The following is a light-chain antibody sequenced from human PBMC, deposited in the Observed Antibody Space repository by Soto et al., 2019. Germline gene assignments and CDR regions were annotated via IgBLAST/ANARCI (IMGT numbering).Light chain of an antibody. J-gene: IGLJ2*01. CDR1: SSDVGGYDY. Sequence: QSVLTQPRSVSGSPGQSATISCTGTSSDVGGYDYVSWYQQHPGKAPKLVIYDVTKRPSGVPDRFSGSKSGNTASLTISGLQAEDEADYYCSSAAGTYTSHVLFGGGTKLTVL. V-gene: IGLV2-11*01. CDR3: SSAAGTYTSHVL. CDR2: DVT.